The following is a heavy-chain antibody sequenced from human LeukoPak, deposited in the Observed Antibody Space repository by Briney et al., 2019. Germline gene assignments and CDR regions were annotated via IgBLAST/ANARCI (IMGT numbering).Heavy chain of an antibody. J-gene: IGHJ6*02. Sequence: GASVTVSCKASGYTFSGYHMHWVRQAPGQGLEWMGWINPNSGGTNYAQKFQGRVTVTRDTSISTAYMELSRLRSDDTAVYYCARSRMTTVVTPYYYGMDVWGQGTTVIVSS. CDR3: ARSRMTTVVTPYYYGMDV. CDR2: INPNSGGT. V-gene: IGHV1-2*02. D-gene: IGHD4-23*01. CDR1: GYTFSGYH.